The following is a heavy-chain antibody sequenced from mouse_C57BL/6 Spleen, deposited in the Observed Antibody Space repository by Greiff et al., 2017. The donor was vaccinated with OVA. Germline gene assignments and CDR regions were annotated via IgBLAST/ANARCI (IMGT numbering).Heavy chain of an antibody. J-gene: IGHJ2*01. CDR2: IYPGSGST. Sequence: VQLQQPGAELVKPGASVKMSCKASGYTFTSYWITWVKQRPGQGLEWIGDIYPGSGSTNYNEKFKSKATLTVDTSSSTAYMQLSSLTSEDSAVYYCARRGLVARYFDYWGQGTTLTVSS. V-gene: IGHV1-55*01. D-gene: IGHD1-1*01. CDR3: ARRGLVARYFDY. CDR1: GYTFTSYW.